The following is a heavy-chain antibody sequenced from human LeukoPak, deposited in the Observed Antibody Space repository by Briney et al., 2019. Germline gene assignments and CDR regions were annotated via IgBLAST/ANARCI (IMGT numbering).Heavy chain of an antibody. CDR3: VREADVAVAFDY. CDR1: GFTFSSYW. D-gene: IGHD6-19*01. V-gene: IGHV3-74*01. J-gene: IGHJ4*02. Sequence: GGSLRLSCAASGFTFSSYWMHWVRQAPGKGLVWVSRINTDGSSSTYADSVKGRFTISRDNAKLYLQMNSLRAEDTAVYYCVREADVAVAFDYWGQGTLFTVSS. CDR2: INTDGSSS.